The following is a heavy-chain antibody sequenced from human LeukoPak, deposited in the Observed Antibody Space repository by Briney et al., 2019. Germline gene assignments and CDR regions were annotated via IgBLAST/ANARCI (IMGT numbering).Heavy chain of an antibody. CDR1: GGSFSGYY. V-gene: IGHV4-34*01. D-gene: IGHD4-17*01. CDR3: ARVHYADGMDV. Sequence: SETPSLTCAVYGGSFSGYYWSWIRQPPGKGLEWIGEINHSGSTNYNPSLKSRVTISVDTSKNQFSLKLSSVTAADTAVYYCARVHYADGMDVWGQGTTVTVSS. CDR2: INHSGST. J-gene: IGHJ6*02.